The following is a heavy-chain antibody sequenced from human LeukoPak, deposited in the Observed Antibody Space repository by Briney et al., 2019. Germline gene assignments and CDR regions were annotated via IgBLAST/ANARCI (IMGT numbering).Heavy chain of an antibody. CDR2: ISAYNGNT. CDR1: GYTFTSDG. CDR3: ARDPNRYYYGSGSYFDY. J-gene: IGHJ4*02. Sequence: GASVKVSCKASGYTFTSDGISWVRQASGQGLEWLGWISAYNGNTNYAQKLQGRVTMTTDTSTSTAYMDLRSLRSDDTAVYYCARDPNRYYYGSGSYFDYWGQGTLVTVSS. V-gene: IGHV1-18*01. D-gene: IGHD3-10*01.